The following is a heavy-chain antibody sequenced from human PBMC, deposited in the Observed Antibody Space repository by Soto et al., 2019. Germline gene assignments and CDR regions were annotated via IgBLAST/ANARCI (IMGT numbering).Heavy chain of an antibody. J-gene: IGHJ4*02. CDR1: GLTFSSYS. CDR3: VVGSYFCY. D-gene: IGHD1-26*01. CDR2: ISTSSTTI. V-gene: IGHV3-48*01. Sequence: EVQLVESGGGLVQPGGSLRLSCAASGLTFSSYSMNWVRQAPGKGLEWVSDISTSSTTIHYADSVKGRFTISRDNDKNSLFLQMNGLRAGGTAVYYWVVGSYFCYWGQGCLVTVSS.